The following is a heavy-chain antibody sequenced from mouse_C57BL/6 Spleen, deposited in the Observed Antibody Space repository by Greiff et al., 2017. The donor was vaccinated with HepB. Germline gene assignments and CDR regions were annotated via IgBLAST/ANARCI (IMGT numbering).Heavy chain of an antibody. Sequence: VQLQQSGPELVKPGASVKISCKASGYAFSSSWMNWVKQRPGKGLEWIGRIYPGDGDTNYNGKFKGKATLTADKSSSTAYMQLSSLTSADSAVYFCAGYYYGSSLYWYFDVWGKGTTVTVSS. CDR1: GYAFSSSW. CDR2: IYPGDGDT. V-gene: IGHV1-82*01. CDR3: AGYYYGSSLYWYFDV. D-gene: IGHD1-1*01. J-gene: IGHJ1*03.